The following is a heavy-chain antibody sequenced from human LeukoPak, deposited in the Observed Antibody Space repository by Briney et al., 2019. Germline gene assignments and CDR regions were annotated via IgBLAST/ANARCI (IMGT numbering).Heavy chain of an antibody. J-gene: IGHJ4*02. CDR2: INHSGST. CDR3: ARGVPRFILRYEGAAAGTSNFDY. D-gene: IGHD6-13*01. V-gene: IGHV4-34*01. Sequence: SETLSLTCAVYGGSFSGYYWSWIRQPPGKGLEWIGEINHSGSTNYNPSLKSRVTISVDTSKNQFSLKLSPVTAADTAVYYCARGVPRFILRYEGAAAGTSNFDYWGQGTLVTVSS. CDR1: GGSFSGYY.